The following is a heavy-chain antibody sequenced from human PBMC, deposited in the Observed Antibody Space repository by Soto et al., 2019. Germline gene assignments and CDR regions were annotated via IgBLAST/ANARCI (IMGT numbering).Heavy chain of an antibody. D-gene: IGHD3-3*01. CDR2: ICYGGTT. V-gene: IGHV4-39*02. J-gene: IGHJ4*02. Sequence: SETLSLTCTVSGGSITTTNYCWGWVRQPPGKGLEWIGSICYGGTTYYNPSLRSRLTISVDTSKKHFSLKLSSVTAADTAVYYCARGRKYYDFWSGYSHPRYYFNYWGQGTLVTVSS. CDR3: ARGRKYYDFWSGYSHPRYYFNY. CDR1: GGSITTTNYC.